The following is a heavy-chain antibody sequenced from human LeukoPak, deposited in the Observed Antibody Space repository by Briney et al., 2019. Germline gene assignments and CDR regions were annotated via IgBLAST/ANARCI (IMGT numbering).Heavy chain of an antibody. V-gene: IGHV3-23*01. J-gene: IGHJ4*02. CDR1: GFTFSSYA. CDR3: AKEMGPGYYDSSGSPD. Sequence: GGSLRLSCAASGFTFSSYAMSWVRQAPGKGLEWVSAISGSGGSTYYADSVKGRFTISRDNSKNTLYLQMNSLGAEDTAVYYCAKEMGPGYYDSSGSPDWGQGTLVTVSS. D-gene: IGHD3-22*01. CDR2: ISGSGGST.